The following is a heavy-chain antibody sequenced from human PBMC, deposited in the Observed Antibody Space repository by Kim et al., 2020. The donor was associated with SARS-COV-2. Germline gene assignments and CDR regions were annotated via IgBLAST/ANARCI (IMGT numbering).Heavy chain of an antibody. CDR2: INHSGST. D-gene: IGHD5-12*01. J-gene: IGHJ4*02. Sequence: SETLSLTCAVYGGSFSGYYWSWIRQPPGKGLEWIGEINHSGSTNYNPSLKSRVTISVDTSKNQFYLKLSSVTAADTAVYYCARGGMATTPSPYYFDYWGQGTLVTVSS. CDR1: GGSFSGYY. V-gene: IGHV4-34*01. CDR3: ARGGMATTPSPYYFDY.